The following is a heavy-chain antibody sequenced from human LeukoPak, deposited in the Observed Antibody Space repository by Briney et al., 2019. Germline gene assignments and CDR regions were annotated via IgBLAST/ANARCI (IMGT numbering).Heavy chain of an antibody. J-gene: IGHJ4*02. CDR2: ISGSGGST. Sequence: GGSLRLSCAASGFTFSSYAMSWVRQAPGKGLEWVSAISGSGGSTYYADSVKGRFTISRDNSKNTLDLQMNSLRVEDTAVYYCARDPSLRATLDYWGQGTLVTVSS. D-gene: IGHD5/OR15-5a*01. CDR1: GFTFSSYA. CDR3: ARDPSLRATLDY. V-gene: IGHV3-23*01.